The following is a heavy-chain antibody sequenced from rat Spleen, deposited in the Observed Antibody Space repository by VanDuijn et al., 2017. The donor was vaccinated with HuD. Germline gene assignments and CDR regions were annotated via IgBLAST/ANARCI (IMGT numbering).Heavy chain of an antibody. CDR2: INYDGSNT. Sequence: EVQLVESDGGLVQPGRSLKLSCAASGFTFSDYYMAWVRQAPTKGLEWVATINYDGSNTYYRDSVKGRFTISRDNTRSTLYLQMDSLRSEDTATYYCARPGGFPNYFNYWGQGVMVTVSS. D-gene: IGHD3-8*01. CDR1: GFTFSDYY. J-gene: IGHJ2*01. CDR3: ARPGGFPNYFNY. V-gene: IGHV5-29*01.